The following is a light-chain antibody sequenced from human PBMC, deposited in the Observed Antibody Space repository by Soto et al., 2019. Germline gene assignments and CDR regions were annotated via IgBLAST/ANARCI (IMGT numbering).Light chain of an antibody. CDR1: SSNIGAGYD. CDR2: GNT. Sequence: QSVLTQPPSVSGAPGQRVTISCTGSSSNIGAGYDVHWYHHLPGTAPKLLIYGNTNRPSGISDRFFASKSGSSASLAITGLQAEDEADYYCQSYDSSLRAWVFGGGTQLTVL. CDR3: QSYDSSLRAWV. J-gene: IGLJ3*02. V-gene: IGLV1-40*01.